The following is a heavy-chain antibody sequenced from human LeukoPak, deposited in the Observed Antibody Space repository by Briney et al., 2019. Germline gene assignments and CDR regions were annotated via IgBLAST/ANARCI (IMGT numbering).Heavy chain of an antibody. D-gene: IGHD2-2*02. J-gene: IGHJ6*02. Sequence: GGSLRLSWAASGFTFSSYSMNWVRQAPGKVLEWVSSISSSSSYIYYADSVKGRFTIGRDNAKNSLYLQMNSLRAEDTAVYYCARDSRLGYCSSTSCYILDYYGMDVWGQGTTVTVSS. CDR2: ISSSSSYI. CDR3: ARDSRLGYCSSTSCYILDYYGMDV. V-gene: IGHV3-21*01. CDR1: GFTFSSYS.